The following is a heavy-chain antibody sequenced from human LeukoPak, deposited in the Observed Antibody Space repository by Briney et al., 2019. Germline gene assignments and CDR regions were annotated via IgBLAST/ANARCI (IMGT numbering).Heavy chain of an antibody. D-gene: IGHD3-10*01. CDR2: ITASGSIT. V-gene: IGHV3-48*03. J-gene: IGHJ4*02. CDR3: AGMALPLWSSYFDS. Sequence: GGSLRLSCAASGFTFSSYEMIWVRQAPGKGLEWLSYITASGSITRYADSVEGRFTISRDNGENSLYLQMNSLRAEDTAVYYCAGMALPLWSSYFDSWGQGTLVTVSS. CDR1: GFTFSSYE.